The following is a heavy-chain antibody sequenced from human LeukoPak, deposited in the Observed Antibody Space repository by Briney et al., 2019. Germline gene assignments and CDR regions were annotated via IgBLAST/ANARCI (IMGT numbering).Heavy chain of an antibody. D-gene: IGHD5-18*01. CDR3: VRGGYSYGYFDY. J-gene: IGHJ4*02. CDR1: GGTFSSYA. CDR2: IIPILGIA. V-gene: IGHV1-69*04. Sequence: ASVKVSCKASGGTFSSYAISWVRQAPGQGLEWMGRIIPILGIANYAQKFQGRVTITADKSTSTAYMELSSLRSEDTAVYYCVRGGYSYGYFDYWGQGTLVTVSS.